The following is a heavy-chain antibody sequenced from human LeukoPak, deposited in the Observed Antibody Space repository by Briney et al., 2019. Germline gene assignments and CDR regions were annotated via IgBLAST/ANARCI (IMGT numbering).Heavy chain of an antibody. D-gene: IGHD5-24*01. V-gene: IGHV3-23*01. CDR1: GFTFSDYA. CDR3: AKDDGWVQYAN. J-gene: IGHJ4*02. Sequence: GGSLRLSCAASGFTFSDYAMNWVRQAPGKGLEWVSTISGSGGSTNYADSVKGRFTISRDNSKNTLYLQMNSLRAEDTAVYYCAKDDGWVQYANWGQGTLVTVSS. CDR2: ISGSGGST.